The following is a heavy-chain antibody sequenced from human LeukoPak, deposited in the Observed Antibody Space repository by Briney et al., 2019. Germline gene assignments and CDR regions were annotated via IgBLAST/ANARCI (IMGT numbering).Heavy chain of an antibody. CDR2: ISSSSSYI. CDR3: ARTFGVVGVSDY. Sequence: KSGGSLRLSCAASGFTFCSYSMNWVRQAPGKGLEWVSSISSSSSYIYYADSVKGRFTISRDNAKNSLYLQMNSLRAEDTAGYYCARTFGVVGVSDYWGQGTLVAVSS. J-gene: IGHJ4*02. D-gene: IGHD3-3*01. CDR1: GFTFCSYS. V-gene: IGHV3-21*01.